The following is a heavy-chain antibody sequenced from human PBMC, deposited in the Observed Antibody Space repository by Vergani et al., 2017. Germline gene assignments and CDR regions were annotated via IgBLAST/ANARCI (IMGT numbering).Heavy chain of an antibody. CDR2: IYYSGST. CDR1: GGSISSYY. V-gene: IGHV4-59*01. Sequence: QVQLQESGPGLVKPSETLSLTCTVSGGSISSYYWSWIRQPPGKGLEWIGYIYYSGSTNYNPSLKSRVTISVDTSKNQFSLKLSSVTAADTAVYYCARVGGDYTLYYYYYYMHVWGKGSTVTVSS. D-gene: IGHD4-17*01. J-gene: IGHJ6*03. CDR3: ARVGGDYTLYYYYYYMHV.